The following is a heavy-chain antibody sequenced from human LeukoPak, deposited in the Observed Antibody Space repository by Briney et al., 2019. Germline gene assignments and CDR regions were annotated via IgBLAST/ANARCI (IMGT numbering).Heavy chain of an antibody. D-gene: IGHD6-19*01. CDR2: IYYSGST. J-gene: IGHJ4*02. V-gene: IGHV4-39*07. CDR1: GGSISSSSYY. CDR3: ARGPEKPYSSGWYWVYRHYFDY. Sequence: SETLSLTCTVSGGSISSSSYYWGWIRQPPGKGLEWIGSIYYSGSTYYDPSLKSRVTISVDTSKNQFSLKLSSVTAADTAVYYCARGPEKPYSSGWYWVYRHYFDYWGQGTLVTVSS.